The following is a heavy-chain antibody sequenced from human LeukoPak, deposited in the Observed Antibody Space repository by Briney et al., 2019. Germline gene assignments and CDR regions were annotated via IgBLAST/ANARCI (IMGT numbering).Heavy chain of an antibody. D-gene: IGHD3-16*02. CDR1: GGSFSGYY. CDR2: INHSGST. Sequence: PSETLSLTCAVYGGSFSGYYWSWIRQPPGKGLEWIGEINHSGSTNYNPSLKSRVTISVDTSKNQFSLKLSSVTAADTAVYYCARGARGDPYYDYVCGSYRNDYWGQGTLVTVSS. CDR3: ARGARGDPYYDYVCGSYRNDY. J-gene: IGHJ4*02. V-gene: IGHV4-34*01.